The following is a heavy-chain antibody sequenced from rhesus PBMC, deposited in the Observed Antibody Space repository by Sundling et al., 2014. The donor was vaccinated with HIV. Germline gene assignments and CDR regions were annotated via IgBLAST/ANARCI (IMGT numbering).Heavy chain of an antibody. CDR2: IFWDDDK. J-gene: IGHJ6*01. V-gene: IGHV2-174*02. Sequence: QVTLKESGPALVKPTQTLTLTCTFSGFSLSTPGMGVGWIRQPPGKTLEWLAHIFWDDDKRYTTSLRSRLTISKDTSKNQVVLTMTNMDPVDTATYYCARSFPPPYYYGLDSWGQGVVVTVSS. CDR3: ARSFPPPYYYGLDS. CDR1: GFSLSTPGMG.